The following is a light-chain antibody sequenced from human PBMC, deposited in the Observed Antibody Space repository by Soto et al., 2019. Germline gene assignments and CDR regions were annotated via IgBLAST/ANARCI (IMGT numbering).Light chain of an antibody. CDR1: QSVSSY. J-gene: IGKJ4*01. V-gene: IGKV3-15*01. CDR2: DAS. CDR3: QKYYNWPLT. Sequence: EIVLTQPPATLSLSPGERATLSCRASQSVSSYLAWYQQKPGQAPRLLIYDASTRATGIPDRYSGSGSGTEFTLTINGLQSEDFATYHCQKYYNWPLTFGGGTKVDIK.